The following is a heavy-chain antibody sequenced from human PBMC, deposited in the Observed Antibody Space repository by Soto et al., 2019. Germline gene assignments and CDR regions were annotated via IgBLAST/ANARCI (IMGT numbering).Heavy chain of an antibody. V-gene: IGHV4-4*02. CDR1: GGSISSNDW. CDR2: IYHSGST. Sequence: SSETLSLTCAVSGGSISSNDWWSWVRQPPGEGLEWIGEIYHSGSTNYNPSLKSRATISLDKSKNQFSLTLRSVTAADTAVYYCARHGDGTTFQDYWGQGPLVTVSS. D-gene: IGHD1-1*01. CDR3: ARHGDGTTFQDY. J-gene: IGHJ4*02.